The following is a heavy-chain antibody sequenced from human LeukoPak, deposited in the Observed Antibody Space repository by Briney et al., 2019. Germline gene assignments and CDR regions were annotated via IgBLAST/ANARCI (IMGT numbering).Heavy chain of an antibody. V-gene: IGHV3-74*01. CDR2: INSDGSTT. D-gene: IGHD3-16*02. CDR3: ARDTTYYDYVWGSYRYGDFDY. J-gene: IGHJ4*02. CDR1: GFTFSRYW. Sequence: GGSLRLSRAASGFTFSRYWMHWVRQAPGKGLVWVSRINSDGSTTSYADSVKGRFTISRDNAKNTLYLQMNSLRAEDTAVYYCARDTTYYDYVWGSYRYGDFDYWGQGTLVTVSS.